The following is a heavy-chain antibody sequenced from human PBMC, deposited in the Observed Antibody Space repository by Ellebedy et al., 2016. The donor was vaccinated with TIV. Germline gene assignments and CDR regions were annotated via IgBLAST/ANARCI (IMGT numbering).Heavy chain of an antibody. CDR1: GFTFSDYY. Sequence: GESLKISCAASGFTFSDYYMNWVRQAPGEGLEWVGRIKSKGDGGTTDYAAPVKGRFTISRDDSKNTLFLEMNSLKIEDTAMFYCATGRDWFKYWGQGALVTVSS. V-gene: IGHV3-15*07. CDR3: ATGRDWFKY. J-gene: IGHJ4*02. D-gene: IGHD3-9*01. CDR2: IKSKGDGGTT.